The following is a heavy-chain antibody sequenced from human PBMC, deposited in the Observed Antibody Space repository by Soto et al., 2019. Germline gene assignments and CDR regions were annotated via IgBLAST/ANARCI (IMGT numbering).Heavy chain of an antibody. J-gene: IGHJ5*02. CDR2: ISAYNGNT. D-gene: IGHD3-3*01. V-gene: IGHV1-18*01. CDR1: GYTFTSYG. CDR3: ARQADFWSGYYTGFHTMFSGGNWFDP. Sequence: GASVKVSCKASGYTFTSYGISWVRQAPGQGLEWMGWISAYNGNTNYAQKLQGRVTMTTDTSTSTAYMELRSLRSDDTAVYYCARQADFWSGYYTGFHTMFSGGNWFDPWGQGTLVTVSS.